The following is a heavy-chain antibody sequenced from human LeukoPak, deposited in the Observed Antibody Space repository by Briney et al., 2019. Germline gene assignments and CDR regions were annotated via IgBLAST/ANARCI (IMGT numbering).Heavy chain of an antibody. V-gene: IGHV4-61*01. D-gene: IGHD1-26*01. Sequence: PSETLSLTCTVSGGSISSSSYYWSWIRQPPGKGLEWIGYIYYSGSTNYNPSLKSRVTISVDTSKNQFSLKLSSVTAADTAVYYCARDWSGSTGDAFDIWGQGTMITVSS. J-gene: IGHJ3*02. CDR2: IYYSGST. CDR3: ARDWSGSTGDAFDI. CDR1: GGSISSSSYY.